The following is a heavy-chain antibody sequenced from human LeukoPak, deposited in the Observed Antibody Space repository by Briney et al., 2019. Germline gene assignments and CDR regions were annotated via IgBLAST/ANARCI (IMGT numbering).Heavy chain of an antibody. CDR3: ARDRMITFGGVPDFDY. CDR2: FNTYTGNP. V-gene: IGHV7-4-1*02. CDR1: GYTFTRSA. Sequence: APVKLSCKASGYTFTRSAMTWVRQAPGQGLEWMGWFNTYTGNPAYATGFTGRFVFSLATSVSTAYLQISILKAEDTAVYSCARDRMITFGGVPDFDYWGQGTLVTVSS. D-gene: IGHD3-16*01. J-gene: IGHJ4*02.